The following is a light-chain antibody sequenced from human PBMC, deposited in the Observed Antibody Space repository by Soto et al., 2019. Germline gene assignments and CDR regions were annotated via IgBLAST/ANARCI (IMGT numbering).Light chain of an antibody. V-gene: IGKV1-9*01. CDR3: QQVESYPST. Sequence: IQLTQTASSLSANIGDRVTITCRASQGISSFLAWYQQKPGKAPKLLIYAASSLQSGVPSRFSGSGFGTDFTLTITSLQPEDFATYYCQQVESYPSTFGGGTKVDI. CDR2: AAS. CDR1: QGISSF. J-gene: IGKJ4*01.